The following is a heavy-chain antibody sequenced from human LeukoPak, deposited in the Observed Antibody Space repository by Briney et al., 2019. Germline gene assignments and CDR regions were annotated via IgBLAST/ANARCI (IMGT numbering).Heavy chain of an antibody. V-gene: IGHV4-39*07. Sequence: SETLSLTCTVSGGSISSSSYYWGWIRQPPGKGLEWIGSIYYSGSTYCNPSLKSRVTISVDTSKNQFSLKLSSVTAADTAVYYCARDVERTGTSAFDIWGQGTMVTVSS. D-gene: IGHD1-7*01. CDR3: ARDVERTGTSAFDI. CDR2: IYYSGST. CDR1: GGSISSSSYY. J-gene: IGHJ3*02.